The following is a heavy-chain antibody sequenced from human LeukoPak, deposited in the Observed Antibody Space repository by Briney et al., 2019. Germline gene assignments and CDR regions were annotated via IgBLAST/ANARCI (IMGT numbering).Heavy chain of an antibody. CDR3: ARSSYYYDSSGYYFDY. J-gene: IGHJ4*02. D-gene: IGHD3-22*01. CDR2: IYPGDSDT. CDR1: GYSFTSYW. Sequence: GESLKISCKGSGYSFTSYWIGWVRPMPGKGLEWMGIIYPGDSDTRYSPSFQGQVTISADKSISTAYLQWSSLKASDTAMYYCARSSYYYDSSGYYFDYWGQGTLVTVSS. V-gene: IGHV5-51*01.